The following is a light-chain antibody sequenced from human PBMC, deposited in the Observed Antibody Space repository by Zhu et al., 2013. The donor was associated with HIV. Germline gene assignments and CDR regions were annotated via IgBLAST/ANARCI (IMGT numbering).Light chain of an antibody. CDR3: QQLNSYPRT. J-gene: IGKJ1*01. V-gene: IGKV3D-15*03. CDR1: HSVSTD. Sequence: EIVMTQSPATLSVSPGETATLSCRASHSVSTDLAWYQQRSGQAPRLLIYGASKRATGIPARFSGSGSGTDFTLTISILQSEDFATYYCQQLNSYPRTFGQGTKVEIK. CDR2: GAS.